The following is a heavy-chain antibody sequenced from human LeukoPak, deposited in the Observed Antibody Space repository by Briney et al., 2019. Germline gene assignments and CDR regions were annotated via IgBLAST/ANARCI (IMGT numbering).Heavy chain of an antibody. V-gene: IGHV3-23*01. CDR1: GFTFSSNA. Sequence: GGSLRLSCAASGFTFSSNAMSWVRQAPGKGLQWVSTISGSGGTTSYADSVQGRFTISRDDTNNTLYLQMNSLRAEDTAVYYCAKESLLYGGYFDYWGQGTLVTVSS. CDR3: AKESLLYGGYFDY. D-gene: IGHD2-2*02. CDR2: ISGSGGTT. J-gene: IGHJ4*02.